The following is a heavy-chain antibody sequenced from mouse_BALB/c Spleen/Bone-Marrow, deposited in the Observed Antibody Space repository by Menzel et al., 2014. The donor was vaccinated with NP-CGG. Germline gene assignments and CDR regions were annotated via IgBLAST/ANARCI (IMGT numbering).Heavy chain of an antibody. J-gene: IGHJ2*01. CDR3: NAEHGNYHYFDY. Sequence: VQLQQPGAELVRSGASVKLSCTASGFNVKDYYMHWVKQRPEQGLEWIGWIDPGNGDTEYAPKFQGKATMTADTSSNTAYLQLSGLTSEDTAVYYCNAEHGNYHYFDYWGQGTTLTVSS. V-gene: IGHV14-4*02. CDR1: GFNVKDYY. CDR2: IDPGNGDT. D-gene: IGHD6-1*01.